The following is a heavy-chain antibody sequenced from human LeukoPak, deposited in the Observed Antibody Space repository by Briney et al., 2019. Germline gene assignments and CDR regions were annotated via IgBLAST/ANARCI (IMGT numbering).Heavy chain of an antibody. D-gene: IGHD5-18*01. CDR1: GYTFTSYY. J-gene: IGHJ6*02. Sequence: ASVKVSFKASGYTFTSYYMHWVRQAPGQGLEWMGGIIPIFGTANYAQKFQGRVTITADESTSTAYMELSSLRSEDTAVYYCARDGDTATSEDYYYYGMDVWGQGTTVTVSS. CDR2: IIPIFGTA. V-gene: IGHV1-69*13. CDR3: ARDGDTATSEDYYYYGMDV.